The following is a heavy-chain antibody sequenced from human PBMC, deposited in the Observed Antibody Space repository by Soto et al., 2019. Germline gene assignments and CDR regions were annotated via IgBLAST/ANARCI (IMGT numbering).Heavy chain of an antibody. Sequence: PGGTLRLSCAASGFTFSSYAMHWVRQAPGKGLEYVSAISSNGGSTYYADSVKGRFTISRDNSKNTLYLQMGSLRAEDMAVYYCERDGEGYGDLDYWGQGTLVTVSS. V-gene: IGHV3-64*02. J-gene: IGHJ4*02. CDR2: ISSNGGST. CDR1: GFTFSSYA. CDR3: ERDGEGYGDLDY. D-gene: IGHD5-12*01.